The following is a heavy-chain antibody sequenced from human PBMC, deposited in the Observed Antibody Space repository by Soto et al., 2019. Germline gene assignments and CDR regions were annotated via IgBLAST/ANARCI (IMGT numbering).Heavy chain of an antibody. CDR1: GFTVSSNY. V-gene: IGHV3-53*01. CDR3: AXIPSRMEQWLVGDGMDV. Sequence: GGSLRLCSADSGFTVSSNYMSWVRQAPGKGLEWVSVIYSGGSTYYADSVKGRFTISRDNSKNTLYLQMNSLRAEDTAVYYCAXIPSRMEQWLVGDGMDVWGQGTTVTVSS. CDR2: IYSGGST. J-gene: IGHJ6*02. D-gene: IGHD6-19*01.